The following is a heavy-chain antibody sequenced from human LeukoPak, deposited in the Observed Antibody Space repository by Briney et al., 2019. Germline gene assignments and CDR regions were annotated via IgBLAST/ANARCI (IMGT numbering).Heavy chain of an antibody. CDR3: ARERRSSSPGEQQLVRAFDI. V-gene: IGHV7-4-1*02. D-gene: IGHD6-13*01. Sequence: GASVKVSCKASGYTFTNYAMNWVRQAPGQGLEWMGWINTNTGNPTYAQGFTGRFVFSLDTSVSTAYLQISSLKAKDTAMYYCARERRSSSPGEQQLVRAFDIWGQGTMVTVSS. CDR1: GYTFTNYA. J-gene: IGHJ3*02. CDR2: INTNTGNP.